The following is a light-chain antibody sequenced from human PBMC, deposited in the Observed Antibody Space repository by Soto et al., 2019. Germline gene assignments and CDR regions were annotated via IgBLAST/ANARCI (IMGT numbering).Light chain of an antibody. Sequence: QSVLTQPPSTSGTPGQRVTISCSGSRSSIGSNVVEWYQQLPGTAPKLLIYNNNQRPSGVPDRFSGSKSGTSASLAISGLQSEDEADYYCATWDDRLYGRVFGGRTKLTVL. V-gene: IGLV1-44*01. J-gene: IGLJ3*02. CDR3: ATWDDRLYGRV. CDR1: RSSIGSNV. CDR2: NNN.